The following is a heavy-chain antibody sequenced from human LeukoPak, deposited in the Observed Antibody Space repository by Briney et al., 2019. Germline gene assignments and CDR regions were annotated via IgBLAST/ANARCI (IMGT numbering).Heavy chain of an antibody. J-gene: IGHJ4*02. D-gene: IGHD3-9*01. Sequence: SETLSLTCTVSGGSISSYYWSWIRQPPGKGLEWIGYIYYSGSTNYNPSLKSRVTISVDTSKNQFSLKLSSVTAADTAVYYCARAAGYYDILTGYEYYFDYWGQGTPVTVSS. CDR2: IYYSGST. CDR3: ARAAGYYDILTGYEYYFDY. V-gene: IGHV4-59*01. CDR1: GGSISSYY.